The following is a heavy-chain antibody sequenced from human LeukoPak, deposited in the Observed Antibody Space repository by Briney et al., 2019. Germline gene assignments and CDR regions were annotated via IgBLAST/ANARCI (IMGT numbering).Heavy chain of an antibody. Sequence: PSETLSLTCTVSSGSISSYYWSWIRQPPGKGLEWIGYIYYTGSTNYNPSLKSRVTISVDTPKNQFSLNLSSVTAADTAVYYCARHGPYLGRLGWFDPWGQGTLVTVSS. CDR3: ARHGPYLGRLGWFDP. J-gene: IGHJ5*02. V-gene: IGHV4-59*08. D-gene: IGHD1-26*01. CDR1: SGSISSYY. CDR2: IYYTGST.